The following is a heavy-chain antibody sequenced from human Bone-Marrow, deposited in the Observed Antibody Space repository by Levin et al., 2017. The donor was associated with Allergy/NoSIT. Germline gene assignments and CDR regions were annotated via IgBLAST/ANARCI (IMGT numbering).Heavy chain of an antibody. J-gene: IGHJ4*02. V-gene: IGHV4-38-2*02. D-gene: IGHD1-14*01. CDR2: IYYTGST. Sequence: SETLSLTCNVSGYSISSGYYWGWIRQPPGKGLEWIGSIYYTGSTYYGASLKSRVTISEDPSKNHFSLRPTSVPAAATAFSYCARVGTKFDRPHRFGNGRGDYWGQGTLVTVSS. CDR3: ARVGTKFDRPHRFGNGRGDY. CDR1: GYSISSGYY.